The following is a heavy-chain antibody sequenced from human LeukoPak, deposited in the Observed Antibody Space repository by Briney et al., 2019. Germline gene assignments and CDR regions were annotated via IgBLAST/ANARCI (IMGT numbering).Heavy chain of an antibody. CDR3: ARERMSSGWYYFDY. CDR1: GGTFSSYA. J-gene: IGHJ4*02. CDR2: IIPILGIA. V-gene: IGHV1-69*10. D-gene: IGHD6-19*01. Sequence: SVKVSCKASGGTFSSYAISWVRQAPGQGLEWMGGIIPILGIANYAQKFQGRVTITADKSTSTAYMELSSLRSEDTAVYYCARERMSSGWYYFDYWGQGTLVTVSS.